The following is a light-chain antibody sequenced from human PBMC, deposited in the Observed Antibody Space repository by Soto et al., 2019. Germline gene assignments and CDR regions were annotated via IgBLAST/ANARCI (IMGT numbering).Light chain of an antibody. J-gene: IGKJ2*01. Sequence: DIVMTQSPEFLAVPLGERATIKCKSSQSLLYSSNNKTYLAWYQHRPGQSPKMLIFWASARESGVPDRISGSGSETDVTLSISGMQAEEAAVYYCQQYYSDFFTFCQGTRLEIK. V-gene: IGKV4-1*01. CDR1: QSLLYSSNNKTY. CDR2: WAS. CDR3: QQYYSDFFT.